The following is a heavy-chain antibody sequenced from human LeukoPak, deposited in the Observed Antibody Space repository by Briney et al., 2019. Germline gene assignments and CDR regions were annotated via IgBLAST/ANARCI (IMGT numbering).Heavy chain of an antibody. CDR1: GFTFSIYG. V-gene: IGHV3-30*02. J-gene: IGHJ3*02. CDR2: IRYDNTNK. CDR3: AKTNNRNAFDI. D-gene: IGHD1-14*01. Sequence: PGGSLRLSCTTSGFTFSIYGMDWVRQAPGKGLEWVAFIRYDNTNKYYADSVKGRFTISRDNSKNTLYLQMNSLRAEDTAVYYCAKTNNRNAFDIWGQGTMVTVSS.